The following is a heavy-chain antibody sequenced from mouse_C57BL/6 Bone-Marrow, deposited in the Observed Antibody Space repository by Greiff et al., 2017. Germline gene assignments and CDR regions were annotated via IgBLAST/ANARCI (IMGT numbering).Heavy chain of an antibody. V-gene: IGHV2-5*01. Sequence: QVQLQQSGPGLVQPSQSLSITCTVSGFSLTSYGVHWVRQSPGKGLEWLGVIWRGGSTDYNAAFMSRLSITKDNSKSQVFFNMNSLQADDTARYYCAKGNGSRNWYFDVWGTGTTVTVSS. CDR3: AKGNGSRNWYFDV. CDR2: IWRGGST. D-gene: IGHD1-1*01. J-gene: IGHJ1*03. CDR1: GFSLTSYG.